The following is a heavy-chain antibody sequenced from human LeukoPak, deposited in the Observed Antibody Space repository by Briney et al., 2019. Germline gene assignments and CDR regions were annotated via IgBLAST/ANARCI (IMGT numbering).Heavy chain of an antibody. CDR1: GFTFSSYS. CDR2: ISSSSSYI. CDR3: ARHGRSYYDSSGYEYFDY. V-gene: IGHV3-21*01. D-gene: IGHD3-22*01. J-gene: IGHJ4*02. Sequence: PGGSLRLSCAASGFTFSSYSMNWVRQAPGKGLEWVSSISSSSSYIYYADSVKGRFTISRDNAKNSLYLQMNSLRAEDTAVYYCARHGRSYYDSSGYEYFDYWGQGTLVTVSS.